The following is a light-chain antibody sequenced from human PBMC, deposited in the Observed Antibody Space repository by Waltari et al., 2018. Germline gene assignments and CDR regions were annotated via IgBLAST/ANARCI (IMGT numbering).Light chain of an antibody. CDR2: GAS. J-gene: IGKJ1*01. CDR1: QPSSTS. V-gene: IGKV1-39*01. CDR3: QQSYTTVWT. Sequence: TCRASQPSSTSLNWHQQKPGAPPKLLIYGASNLQSGVPSRFTGRGAGTNFTLTISSLQPEDFATYFCQQSYTTVWTFGQGTKVEVK.